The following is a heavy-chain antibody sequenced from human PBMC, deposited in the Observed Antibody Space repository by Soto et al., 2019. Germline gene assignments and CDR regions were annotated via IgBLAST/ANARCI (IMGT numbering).Heavy chain of an antibody. D-gene: IGHD3-3*01. CDR1: GFTFSSYA. CDR2: ISGSGGST. Sequence: GGSLRLSCAASGFTFSSYAMSWVRQAPGKGLEWVSAISGSGGSTYYADSVKGRFTISRDNSKNTLYLQMNSLRAEDTAVYYCANPYYFFWCGYFSRATFDSWGRGTLDPVSS. J-gene: IGHJ5*01. V-gene: IGHV3-23*01. CDR3: ANPYYFFWCGYFSRATFDS.